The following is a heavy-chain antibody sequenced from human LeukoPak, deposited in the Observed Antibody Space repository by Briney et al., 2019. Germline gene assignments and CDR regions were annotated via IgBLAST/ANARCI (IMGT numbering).Heavy chain of an antibody. Sequence: GGSLRLSCAASGFTFSSYSMNWVRQAPGKGLEWVSSISSSSSYIYYADSVKGRFTISRDNAKNSLYLQMNSLRAEDTAVYYCARDAAGIGYYYYGMDVWGQGTTVTVSS. V-gene: IGHV3-21*01. CDR3: ARDAAGIGYYYYGMDV. D-gene: IGHD6-13*01. CDR1: GFTFSSYS. CDR2: ISSSSSYI. J-gene: IGHJ6*02.